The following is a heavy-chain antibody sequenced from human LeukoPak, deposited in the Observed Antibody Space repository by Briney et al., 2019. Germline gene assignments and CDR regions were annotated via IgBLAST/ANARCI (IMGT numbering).Heavy chain of an antibody. CDR3: ARGGSYRYGSSDY. Sequence: GESLKISCKGSGYSFSNYWIGWVRQMPGKGLEWMGIIHPGDSGTRYSPSSQGQVTMSVDESITTAYLQWKSLRAPDSAIYYCARGGSYRYGSSDYWGQGTLVTVSS. V-gene: IGHV5-51*01. D-gene: IGHD5-18*01. J-gene: IGHJ4*02. CDR2: IHPGDSGT. CDR1: GYSFSNYW.